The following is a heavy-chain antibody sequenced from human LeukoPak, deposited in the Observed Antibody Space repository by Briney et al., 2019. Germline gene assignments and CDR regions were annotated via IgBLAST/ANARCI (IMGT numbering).Heavy chain of an antibody. V-gene: IGHV3-30*03. CDR1: GFTFSSYG. CDR2: ISYDGSNK. Sequence: LSGGSLRLSCAASGFTFSSYGMHWVRQAPGKGLEWVAVISYDGSNKYYADSVKGRFTISRDNAKNSLYLQMNSLRAEDTAVYYCARDSVAVAGLSYYYMDVWGKGTTVTVSS. J-gene: IGHJ6*03. CDR3: ARDSVAVAGLSYYYMDV. D-gene: IGHD6-19*01.